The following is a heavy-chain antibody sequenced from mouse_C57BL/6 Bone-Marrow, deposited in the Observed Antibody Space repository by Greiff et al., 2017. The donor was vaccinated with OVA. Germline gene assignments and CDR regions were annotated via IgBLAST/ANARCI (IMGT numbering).Heavy chain of an antibody. D-gene: IGHD3-3*01. V-gene: IGHV5-16*01. Sequence: EVQLVESEGGLVQPGSSMKLSCTASGFTFSDYYMAWVRQVPEKGLEWVANINSDGSSTYYLDSLKSRFIISRDTAKNLLYLQMSSLKSEDTATYYCVRGGWDWYFDVWGTGTTVTVSS. CDR1: GFTFSDYY. CDR2: INSDGSST. CDR3: VRGGWDWYFDV. J-gene: IGHJ1*03.